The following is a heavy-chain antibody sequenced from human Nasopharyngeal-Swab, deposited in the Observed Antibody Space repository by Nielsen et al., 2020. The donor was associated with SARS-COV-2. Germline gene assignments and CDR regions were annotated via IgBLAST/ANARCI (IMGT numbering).Heavy chain of an antibody. D-gene: IGHD6-19*01. CDR2: IYYSGST. V-gene: IGHV4-59*01. CDR3: ARGGSGWSTTFDY. J-gene: IGHJ4*02. Sequence: RQAPGKGLEWIGYIYYSGSTNYNPSLKSRVTISVDTSKNQFSLKLSSVTAADTAVYYCARGGSGWSTTFDYWGQGTLVTVS.